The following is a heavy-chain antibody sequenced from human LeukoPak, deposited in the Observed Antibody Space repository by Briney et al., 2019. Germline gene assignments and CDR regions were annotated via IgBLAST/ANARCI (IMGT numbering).Heavy chain of an antibody. CDR1: GGSISSYY. D-gene: IGHD2-15*01. CDR2: IYYSGST. CDR3: ARVHIAILGSGAGPVSEGATFDP. V-gene: IGHV4-59*01. J-gene: IGHJ5*02. Sequence: SETLSLTCTVSGGSISSYYWSWIRQPPGKGLEWIGYIYYSGSTNYNPSLKSRVTISVDTSKNQFSLKLSSVTAADTAVYYCARVHIAILGSGAGPVSEGATFDPWGQGTLVTVSS.